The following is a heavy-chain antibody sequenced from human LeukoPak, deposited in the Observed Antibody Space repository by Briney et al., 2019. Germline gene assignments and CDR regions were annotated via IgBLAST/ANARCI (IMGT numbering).Heavy chain of an antibody. J-gene: IGHJ6*02. D-gene: IGHD3-10*01. Sequence: PSETLSLTCTVSGGSISSSSYSWTWIRQPPGKGLEWIGYIYYSGSTYYNPSLKSRVTISVDTSKNQFSLKLSSVTAADTAMYYCARENYSYASGSYYRYGMDVWGQGTTVTVSS. CDR2: IYYSGST. V-gene: IGHV4-30-4*08. CDR1: GGSISSSSYS. CDR3: ARENYSYASGSYYRYGMDV.